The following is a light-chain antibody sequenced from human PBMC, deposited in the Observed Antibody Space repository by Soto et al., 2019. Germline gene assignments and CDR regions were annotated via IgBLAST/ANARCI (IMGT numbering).Light chain of an antibody. CDR2: DVS. V-gene: IGLV2-14*01. CDR1: SSDVGGYNY. Sequence: QSVLTQPASVSGPPGQSITISRTGTSSDVGGYNYVSWYQQHPGKAPKLMIYDVSNRPSGVSNRFSGSKSGNTASLTISGLQAEDEADYYCSSYTSSTSYVFGTGTKVTVL. CDR3: SSYTSSTSYV. J-gene: IGLJ1*01.